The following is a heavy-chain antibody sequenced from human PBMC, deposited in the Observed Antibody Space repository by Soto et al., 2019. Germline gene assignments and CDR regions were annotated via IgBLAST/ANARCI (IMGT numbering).Heavy chain of an antibody. CDR1: GGTFNTYT. D-gene: IGHD2-21*01. CDR3: AITYCRDNSCPRDFDF. CDR2: FIPILDMA. V-gene: IGHV1-69*02. J-gene: IGHJ4*02. Sequence: QVQVVQSGADVKKPESSVKVSCKPSGGTFNTYTVNWVRLAPGHGLEWMGRFIPILDMANYAQKFQDRVTITADRSTFTAYMELHSLTSDDTAVYYCAITYCRDNSCPRDFDFWGPGTRVTVSS.